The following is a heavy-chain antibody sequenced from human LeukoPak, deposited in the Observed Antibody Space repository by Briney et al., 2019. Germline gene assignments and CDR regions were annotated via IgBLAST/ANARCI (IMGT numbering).Heavy chain of an antibody. J-gene: IGHJ4*02. CDR1: GFTLSNHW. CDR2: IKGDGSEK. D-gene: IGHD2-2*01. Sequence: PGGSLRLSCAASGFTLSNHWMSWVRQAPGKGLAWVANIKGDGSEKYYVDSVRGRFIISRDNAKNSLYLQMNSLRAEDTAVYYRARSLQTRSTNPFEYWGQGTLVTVSS. CDR3: ARSLQTRSTNPFEY. V-gene: IGHV3-7*01.